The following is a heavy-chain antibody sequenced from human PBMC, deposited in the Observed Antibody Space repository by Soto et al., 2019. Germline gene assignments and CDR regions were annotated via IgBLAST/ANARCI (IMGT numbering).Heavy chain of an antibody. Sequence: SETLALSCSVSGVSISGYCWSGSGQPPGKGLEWIGYAYYGGSTFYSPSLKSRVTMAVDTSKNQVSLELNSVTAADTAVYYCARDRSTYGGGGTGEVKENWFDPWGQGILVTVSS. CDR1: GVSISGYC. D-gene: IGHD2-8*01. J-gene: IGHJ5*02. CDR2: AYYGGST. V-gene: IGHV4-59*01. CDR3: ARDRSTYGGGGTGEVKENWFDP.